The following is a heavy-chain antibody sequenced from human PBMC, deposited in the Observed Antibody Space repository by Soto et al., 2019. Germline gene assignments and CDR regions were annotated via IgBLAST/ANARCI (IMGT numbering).Heavy chain of an antibody. Sequence: QVQLVQSGTEVKRPGDSVKVSYKASGYTFTGYYVHWVRQAPGQGLEWMGWSNPNSGDTYLAQRFQGRVTMNRDTSIGTAYMELRGLTSDDTAEYYCAKGGAIVAAGTRVYLYNAMDVWGQGTTVTVSS. J-gene: IGHJ6*02. CDR3: AKGGAIVAAGTRVYLYNAMDV. V-gene: IGHV1-2*02. CDR2: SNPNSGDT. CDR1: GYTFTGYY. D-gene: IGHD1-26*01.